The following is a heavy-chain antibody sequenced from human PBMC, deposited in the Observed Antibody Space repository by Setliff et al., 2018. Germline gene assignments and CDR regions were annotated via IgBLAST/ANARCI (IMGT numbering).Heavy chain of an antibody. Sequence: ASVKVSCKASGYTLTSYGISWVRQAPRQGLEWMGWISAYNGNTNYAQKPQGRVTMTTDTSTSTAYMELRSLRSDDTAAYYCARDGSPPYYNFWSGYPDNYYMDVWGKGTTVTVSS. J-gene: IGHJ6*03. V-gene: IGHV1-18*01. CDR1: GYTLTSYG. CDR3: ARDGSPPYYNFWSGYPDNYYMDV. CDR2: ISAYNGNT. D-gene: IGHD3-3*01.